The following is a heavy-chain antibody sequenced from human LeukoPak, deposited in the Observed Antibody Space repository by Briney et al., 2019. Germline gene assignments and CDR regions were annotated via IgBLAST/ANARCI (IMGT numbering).Heavy chain of an antibody. CDR1: GGSISSSFYY. CDR3: ARHPDDSSGPYSTYYYMDV. D-gene: IGHD3-22*01. J-gene: IGHJ6*03. Sequence: SETLSLTCTVSGGSISSSFYYWGWIRQPPGKGLEWIGEINHSGSTNYNPSLKSRVTISVDTSKNQFSLKLSSVTAADTAVYYCARHPDDSSGPYSTYYYMDVWGKGTTVTISS. V-gene: IGHV4-39*01. CDR2: INHSGST.